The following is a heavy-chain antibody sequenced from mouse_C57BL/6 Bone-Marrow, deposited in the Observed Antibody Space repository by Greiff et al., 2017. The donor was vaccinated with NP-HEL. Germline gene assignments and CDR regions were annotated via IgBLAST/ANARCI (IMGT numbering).Heavy chain of an antibody. J-gene: IGHJ2*01. V-gene: IGHV5-17*01. CDR1: GFTFSDYG. D-gene: IGHD1-1*01. CDR2: ISSGSSTI. CDR3: ARGKTTVRGEYFDY. Sequence: EVMLVESGGGLVKPGGSLKLSCAASGFTFSDYGMHWVRQAPEKGLEWVAYISSGSSTIYYADTVKGRFTISRDNAKNTQVLQMTSLRSEETAMDYGARGKTTVRGEYFDYWGQGTTLTVSS.